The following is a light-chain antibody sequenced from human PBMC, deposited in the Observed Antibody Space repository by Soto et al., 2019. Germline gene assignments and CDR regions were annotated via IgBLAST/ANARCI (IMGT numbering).Light chain of an antibody. Sequence: IVMNQSPATLSVSPGERATLSCRASQSVSSNLAWYQQKPGQAPRLLIYGASTRATGIPARFSGSGSGTEFTLTISSLQSEDFAVYYCQQYNKWPLTFGGGTKVDIK. V-gene: IGKV3-15*01. CDR1: QSVSSN. CDR3: QQYNKWPLT. J-gene: IGKJ4*01. CDR2: GAS.